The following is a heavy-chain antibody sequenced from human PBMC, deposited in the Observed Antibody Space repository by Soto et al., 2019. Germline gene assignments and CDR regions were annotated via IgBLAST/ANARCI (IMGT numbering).Heavy chain of an antibody. Sequence: GASVKVSCKASGYTFTSYAMHWVRQAPGQRLEWMGWINAGNGNTKYSQKFQGRVTITRDTSASTAYMELSSLRSEDTAVYYCARGPLRYFDWPPRALDYWGQGTLVTVSS. CDR3: ARGPLRYFDWPPRALDY. J-gene: IGHJ4*02. V-gene: IGHV1-3*01. CDR2: INAGNGNT. CDR1: GYTFTSYA. D-gene: IGHD3-9*01.